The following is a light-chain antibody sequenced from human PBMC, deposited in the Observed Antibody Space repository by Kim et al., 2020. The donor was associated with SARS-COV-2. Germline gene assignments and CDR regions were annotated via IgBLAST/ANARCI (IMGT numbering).Light chain of an antibody. J-gene: IGKJ2*01. V-gene: IGKV3-20*01. CDR3: QQYGGSLQT. CDR2: GAS. Sequence: LSPGERATLSCRASQSISSNDLAWYQQKPGQAPTLLIYGASSRATGIPDRFRGSGSGTDFTLIITRLEPEDFAVYYCQQYGGSLQTFGQGTKLEI. CDR1: QSISSND.